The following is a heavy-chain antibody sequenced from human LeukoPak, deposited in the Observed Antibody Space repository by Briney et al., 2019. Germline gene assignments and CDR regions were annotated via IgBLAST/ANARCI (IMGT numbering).Heavy chain of an antibody. J-gene: IGHJ4*02. D-gene: IGHD6-13*01. CDR3: ARDNREQQLVPPTFDY. CDR1: GFTFSSYA. Sequence: GRSLRLSCAASGFTFSSYAMHWVCQAPGKGLEWVAVISYDGSNKYYADSVKGRFTISRDNSKNTLYLQMNSLRAEDTAVYYCARDNREQQLVPPTFDYWGQGTLVTVSS. CDR2: ISYDGSNK. V-gene: IGHV3-30-3*01.